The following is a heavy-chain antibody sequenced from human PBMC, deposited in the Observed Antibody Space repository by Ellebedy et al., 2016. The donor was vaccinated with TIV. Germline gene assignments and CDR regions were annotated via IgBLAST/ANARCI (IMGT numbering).Heavy chain of an antibody. J-gene: IGHJ4*02. CDR2: ICGGTI. D-gene: IGHD3-3*01. V-gene: IGHV3-48*01. CDR1: GFTFSAFS. Sequence: GESLKISCAASGFTFSAFSMNWVRQAPGKGLEWISYICGGTIYYAESVKGRFTISRDNAEKSLYLQMNSLGAEDTAVYYCARWRGHQSEFDYWGQGTLVTVSS. CDR3: ARWRGHQSEFDY.